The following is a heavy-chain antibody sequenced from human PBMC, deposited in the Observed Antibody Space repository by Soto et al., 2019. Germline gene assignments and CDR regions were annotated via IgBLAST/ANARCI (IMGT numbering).Heavy chain of an antibody. J-gene: IGHJ6*02. D-gene: IGHD3-3*01. CDR1: GFTFSSYS. Sequence: GGLRLSCAASGFTFSSYSMNWVRQAPGKGLEWVSYISSSSSTIYYADSVKGRFTISRDNAKNSLYLQMNSLRDEDTAVYYCARDLKGEYYDFWSGYYYYYYGMDVWGQGTTVTVSS. CDR2: ISSSSSTI. CDR3: ARDLKGEYYDFWSGYYYYYYGMDV. V-gene: IGHV3-48*02.